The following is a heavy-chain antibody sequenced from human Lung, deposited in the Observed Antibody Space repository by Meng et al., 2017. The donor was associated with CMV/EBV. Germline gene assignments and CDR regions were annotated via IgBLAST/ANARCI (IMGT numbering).Heavy chain of an antibody. CDR3: ARGRSNWNDYPFVY. CDR2: INHSGST. V-gene: IGHV4-34*01. Sequence: GSLRLXCAVYGGSFSGYYWSWIRQPPGKGLEWIGEINHSGSTNYNPSLESRVTISGDTSKNHSSLMLSSMTAADTAVYYCARGRSNWNDYPFVYWGQGTLVTVSS. CDR1: GGSFSGYY. D-gene: IGHD1-1*01. J-gene: IGHJ4*02.